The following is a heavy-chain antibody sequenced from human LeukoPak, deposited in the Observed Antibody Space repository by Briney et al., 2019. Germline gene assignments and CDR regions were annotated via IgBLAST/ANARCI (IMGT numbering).Heavy chain of an antibody. V-gene: IGHV1-18*01. Sequence: SAYNGNTTYAQKLQGRVTMTTDTSTSTAYMELRSLRSEDTAVYYCASLVATIRSGGYYFDYWGQGTLVTVSS. J-gene: IGHJ4*02. CDR3: ASLVATIRSGGYYFDY. D-gene: IGHD5-12*01. CDR2: SAYNGNT.